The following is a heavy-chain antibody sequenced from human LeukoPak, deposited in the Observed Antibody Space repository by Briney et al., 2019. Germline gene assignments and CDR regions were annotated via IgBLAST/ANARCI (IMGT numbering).Heavy chain of an antibody. CDR1: GGSISSYY. D-gene: IGHD3-10*01. CDR3: ARGRSELLYSNWFDP. CDR2: INHSGST. V-gene: IGHV4-34*01. J-gene: IGHJ5*02. Sequence: KPSETLSLTCTVSGGSISSYYWSWIRQPPGKGLEWIGEINHSGSTNYNPSLKSRVTISVDTSKNQFSLKLSSVTAADTAVYYCARGRSELLYSNWFDPWGQGTLVTVSS.